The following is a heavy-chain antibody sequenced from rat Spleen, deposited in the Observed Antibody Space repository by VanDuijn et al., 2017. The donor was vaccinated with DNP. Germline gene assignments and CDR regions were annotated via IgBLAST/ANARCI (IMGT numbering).Heavy chain of an antibody. Sequence: EVQLKESGPGLVQPSQTLSLTCTVSGFSLTDYSVHWVRQPPGEGLEWMGLMWSGGSTAYNSALKSRLSISRDTSKSQVFLKMNSLQTEDTAIYYCTSYYSGDFHYWGQGVMVTVSS. D-gene: IGHD1-1*01. V-gene: IGHV2S63*01. CDR2: MWSGGST. J-gene: IGHJ2*01. CDR1: GFSLTDYS. CDR3: TSYYSGDFHY.